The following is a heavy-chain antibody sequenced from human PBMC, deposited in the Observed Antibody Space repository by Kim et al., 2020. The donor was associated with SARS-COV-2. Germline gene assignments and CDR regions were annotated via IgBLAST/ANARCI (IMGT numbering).Heavy chain of an antibody. J-gene: IGHJ4*02. Sequence: SETLSLTCTVSGGSISSYYWSWIRQPPGKGLEWIGYIYYSGSTNYNPSLKSRVTISVDTSKNQFSLKLSSVTAADTAVYYCARERYSSSWYVTPYFDYWGQGTLVTVSS. CDR2: IYYSGST. CDR1: GGSISSYY. CDR3: ARERYSSSWYVTPYFDY. V-gene: IGHV4-59*13. D-gene: IGHD6-13*01.